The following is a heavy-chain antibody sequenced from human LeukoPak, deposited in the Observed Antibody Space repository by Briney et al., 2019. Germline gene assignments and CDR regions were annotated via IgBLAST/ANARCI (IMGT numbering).Heavy chain of an antibody. CDR2: ISGSGGST. CDR3: AKDRYCYDSSGYHNWFDP. Sequence: GGSLRLSCAASGFTFSSYAMSWVRQAPGKGLEWVSAISGSGGSTYYADSVKGRFTISRDNSKNTLYLQMNSLRAEDTAVYYCAKDRYCYDSSGYHNWFDPWGQGTLVTVSS. V-gene: IGHV3-23*01. D-gene: IGHD3-22*01. J-gene: IGHJ5*02. CDR1: GFTFSSYA.